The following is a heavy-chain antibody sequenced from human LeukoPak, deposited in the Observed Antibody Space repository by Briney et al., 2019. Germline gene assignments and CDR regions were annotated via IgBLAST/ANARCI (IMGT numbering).Heavy chain of an antibody. CDR1: GGSISHYY. CDR2: IYYSGTT. J-gene: IGHJ5*02. V-gene: IGHV4-59*01. Sequence: SETLSLTCIVSGGSISHYYWNWIRQPPGKGLEWIGYIYYSGTTNYNPSLKSRVTISVDTSKNQFSLKLSSVTTADTAVYYCAKSYDYIWGSYRFNWFDRWGQGTLVTVSS. CDR3: AKSYDYIWGSYRFNWFDR. D-gene: IGHD3-16*02.